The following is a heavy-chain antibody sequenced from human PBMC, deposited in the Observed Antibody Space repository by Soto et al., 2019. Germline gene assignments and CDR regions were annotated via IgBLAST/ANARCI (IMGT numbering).Heavy chain of an antibody. CDR1: GYTFTSYA. CDR2: ISAYNGNT. J-gene: IGHJ4*02. D-gene: IGHD3-16*01. V-gene: IGHV1-18*01. CDR3: ERDFTGWPPDGVDY. Sequence: ASVKVSCKASGYTFTSYAISWVRQAPGQGLEWMGWISAYNGNTNYAQNLRGRVTMTTDASTRTAYMELRSLRYDDTAMYYFERDFTGWPPDGVDYWGQGTQVTVSS.